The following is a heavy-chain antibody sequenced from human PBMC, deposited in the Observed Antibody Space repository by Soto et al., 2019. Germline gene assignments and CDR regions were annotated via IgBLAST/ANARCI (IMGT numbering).Heavy chain of an antibody. CDR2: IYYSGST. Sequence: SETLSLTCTVSGGSISSSSYYWGWIRQPPGKGLEWIGSIYYSGSTYYNPSLKSRVTISVDTSKNQFSLKLSSVTAADTAVYYCARASAEYYLSDYYYGMDVWGQGTTVTVSS. CDR3: ARASAEYYLSDYYYGMDV. V-gene: IGHV4-39*01. CDR1: GGSISSSSYY. J-gene: IGHJ6*02. D-gene: IGHD3-10*01.